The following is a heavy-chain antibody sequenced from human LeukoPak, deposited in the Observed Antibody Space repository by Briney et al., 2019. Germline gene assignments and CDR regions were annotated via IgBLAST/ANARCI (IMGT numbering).Heavy chain of an antibody. CDR2: IYYSGST. V-gene: IGHV4-30-4*01. CDR3: ARVQVIGYSYGFDY. Sequence: PSETLSLTCTVTGGSISSGDCYWSWIRQPPGKGLEWIGYIYYSGSTYYNPSLKSRVTISVDTSKNQFSLKLSSVTAADTAVYYCARVQVIGYSYGFDYWGQGTLVTVSS. CDR1: GGSISSGDCY. J-gene: IGHJ4*02. D-gene: IGHD5-18*01.